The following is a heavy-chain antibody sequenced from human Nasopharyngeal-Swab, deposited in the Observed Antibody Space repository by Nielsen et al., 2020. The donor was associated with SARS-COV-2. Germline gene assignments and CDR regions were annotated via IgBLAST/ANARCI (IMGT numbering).Heavy chain of an antibody. CDR1: GYTFTSYA. CDR2: INTNTGNP. CDR3: AREEGITIFGVPIGFGYYGMDV. Sequence: VKVSCKASGYTFTSYAMNWVRQAPGQGLEWMGWINTNTGNPTYAQGFTGRFVFSLDTSVSTAYLQISSLKAEDTAVYYCAREEGITIFGVPIGFGYYGMDVWGQGTTVTVSS. D-gene: IGHD3-3*01. V-gene: IGHV7-4-1*02. J-gene: IGHJ6*02.